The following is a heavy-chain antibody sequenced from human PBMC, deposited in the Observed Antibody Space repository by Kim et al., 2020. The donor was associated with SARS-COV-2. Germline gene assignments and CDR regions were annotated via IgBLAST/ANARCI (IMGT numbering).Heavy chain of an antibody. D-gene: IGHD3-10*01. CDR1: GGSISSYY. CDR2: IYYSGST. CDR3: ARGITMVRGAHLLLYGMDV. J-gene: IGHJ6*01. Sequence: SETLSLTCTVSGGSISSYYWSWIRQPPGKGLEWIGYIYYSGSTNYNPSLKSRVTISVDTSKNQFSLKLSSVTAADTPVYYCARGITMVRGAHLLLYGMDV. V-gene: IGHV4-59*08.